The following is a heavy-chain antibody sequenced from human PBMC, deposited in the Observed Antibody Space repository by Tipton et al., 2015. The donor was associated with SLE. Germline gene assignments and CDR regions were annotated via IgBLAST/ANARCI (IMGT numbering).Heavy chain of an antibody. D-gene: IGHD3-3*01. CDR2: INHSGST. Sequence: TLSLTCAVYGGSFSGYYWSWIRQPPGKGLEWIGEINHSGSTNYNPSLKNRVTISVDTSKNQFSLKLSSVTAADTAVYYCARVLGVVKSYYMDVWGKGTTVTVSS. V-gene: IGHV4-34*01. CDR3: ARVLGVVKSYYMDV. J-gene: IGHJ6*03. CDR1: GGSFSGYY.